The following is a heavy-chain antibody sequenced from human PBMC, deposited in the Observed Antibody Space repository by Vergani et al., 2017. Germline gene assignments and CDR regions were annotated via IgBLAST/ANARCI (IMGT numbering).Heavy chain of an antibody. CDR3: ARYCSGGSCYSGAFDI. CDR2: ISSSSSYI. D-gene: IGHD2-15*01. J-gene: IGHJ3*02. V-gene: IGHV3-21*01. CDR1: GFTFSSYS. Sequence: EVQLVESGGGLVKPGGSLRLSCAASGFTFSSYSMNWVRQAPGKGLEWVSSISSSSSYIYYADSVKGRFTIPRDNAKNSLYLQMNSLRAEDTAVYYCARYCSGGSCYSGAFDIWGQGTMVTVSS.